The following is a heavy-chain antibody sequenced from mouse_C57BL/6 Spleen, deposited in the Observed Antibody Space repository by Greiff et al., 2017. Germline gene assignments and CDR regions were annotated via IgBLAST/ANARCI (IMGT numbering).Heavy chain of an antibody. V-gene: IGHV3-1*01. J-gene: IGHJ2*01. CDR1: GYSITSGSD. D-gene: IGHD2-4*01. CDR2: ISYSGSP. CDR3: ARDREDDYARDY. Sequence: EVKLVESGPGMVKPSQSLSLTCTVTGYSITSGSDWHWIRHFPGNKLEWMGYISYSGSPNYNPSLTSRTSITHDTSKNHVLLKMNSVTTEDTDTYDCARDREDDYARDYWGQGTTLTVAS.